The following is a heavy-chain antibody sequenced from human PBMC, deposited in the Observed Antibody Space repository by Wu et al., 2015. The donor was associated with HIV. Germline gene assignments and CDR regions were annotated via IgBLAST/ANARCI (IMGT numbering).Heavy chain of an antibody. J-gene: IGHJ5*02. CDR3: ARGIAVTPMANWFDP. V-gene: IGHV1-18*01. D-gene: IGHD6-19*01. CDR2: ISADNINT. CDR1: GFTFTSFG. Sequence: QVQLVQSGPEVKKPGASVKVSCKASGFTFTSFGISWLRRAPGQGLEWMGWISADNINTHYAQKLQGRVTLTTDTSTSTAYMELRSLRSDDTAVYYCARGIAVTPMANWFDPWGQGTLVTVSS.